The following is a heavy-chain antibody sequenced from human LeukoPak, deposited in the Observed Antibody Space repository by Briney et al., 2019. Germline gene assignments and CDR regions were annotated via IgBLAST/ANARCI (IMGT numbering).Heavy chain of an antibody. CDR3: ARETGYGDLGGDAFDI. V-gene: IGHV3-74*01. D-gene: IGHD4-17*01. Sequence: GGSLRLSCAASGFTFSSYWMHWVRQAPGKGLAWVSRINSDGSSTSYADSVKGRFTISRDNAKNTLYLQMNSLRAEDTAVYYCARETGYGDLGGDAFDIWGQGTMVTVSS. CDR1: GFTFSSYW. CDR2: INSDGSST. J-gene: IGHJ3*02.